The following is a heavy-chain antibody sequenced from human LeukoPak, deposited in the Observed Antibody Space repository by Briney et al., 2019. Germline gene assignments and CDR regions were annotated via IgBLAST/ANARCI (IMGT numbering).Heavy chain of an antibody. CDR1: GFTFNIYS. Sequence: GGSLRLSCAASGFTFNIYSMNWVRQAPGKGLEWVSSISSTSSHKYYEDSVKGRFTVSRDNAKNSLYMQMTSLRAEDTAVYYCAREFADSWGQGTLVIVSS. CDR2: ISSTSSHK. V-gene: IGHV3-21*01. J-gene: IGHJ4*02. CDR3: AREFADS.